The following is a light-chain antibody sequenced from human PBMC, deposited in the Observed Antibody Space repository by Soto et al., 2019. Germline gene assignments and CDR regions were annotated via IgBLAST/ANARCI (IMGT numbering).Light chain of an antibody. J-gene: IGKJ5*01. Sequence: DIQMTQSPSSLSASVGDRVTITCRARESISRHLNWYQQKPGHAPKLLIYAASIMQNGVPSRFSGSGSGTDFTLTILNLQPGDFATYYCQESYSNLSFTFGQGTRLE. CDR2: AAS. V-gene: IGKV1-39*01. CDR1: ESISRH. CDR3: QESYSNLSFT.